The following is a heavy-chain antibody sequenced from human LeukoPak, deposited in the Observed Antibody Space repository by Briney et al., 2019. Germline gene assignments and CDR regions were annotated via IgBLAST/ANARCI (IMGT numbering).Heavy chain of an antibody. CDR3: AAGPNKGTSSTSSDY. Sequence: GGSLRLSCGASGFSFMTYSMHWVRQAPGKGLEWVAVISFDGSDTEYADSTKGRATISRDNSQKTLYLQMSSLRPEDTAVYYCAAGPNKGTSSTSSDYWGQGTLVTVSS. D-gene: IGHD2-2*01. CDR1: GFSFMTYS. V-gene: IGHV3-30*04. CDR2: ISFDGSDT. J-gene: IGHJ4*02.